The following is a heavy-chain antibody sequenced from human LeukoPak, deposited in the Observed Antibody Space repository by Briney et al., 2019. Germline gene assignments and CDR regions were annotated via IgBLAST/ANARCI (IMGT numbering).Heavy chain of an antibody. CDR1: GFTFSSYA. J-gene: IGHJ1*01. CDR2: ISGTGGST. D-gene: IGHD1-1*01. Sequence: GGSLRLSCAASGFTFSSYAMTRVRQAPGRGLEWVSAISGTGGSTYYADSVKGRFTISRDNSKNTLYLQMNSLRADDTAVYYCARALSQQLIRYSQDWGQGTLVTVSS. CDR3: ARALSQQLIRYSQD. V-gene: IGHV3-23*01.